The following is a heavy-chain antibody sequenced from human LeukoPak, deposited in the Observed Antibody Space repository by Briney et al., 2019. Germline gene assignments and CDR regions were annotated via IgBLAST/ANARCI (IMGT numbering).Heavy chain of an antibody. CDR1: RVTFSSYG. CDR2: ISSDGNDK. Sequence: GGSLRLSCAASRVTFSSYGMHWVRQAPGKGLEWVALISSDGNDKLYGDSVKGRFTISRDDSKSTLYLQMNSLRAEDTAVYYCTTKVIRGNSGDDYDDWGQGTLVTVSS. CDR3: TTKVIRGNSGDDYDD. V-gene: IGHV3-30*03. J-gene: IGHJ4*02. D-gene: IGHD5-12*01.